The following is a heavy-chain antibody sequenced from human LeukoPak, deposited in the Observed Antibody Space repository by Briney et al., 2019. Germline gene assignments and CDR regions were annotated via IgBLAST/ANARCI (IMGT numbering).Heavy chain of an antibody. CDR2: IYSSGST. Sequence: PSETLSLTCTVSAGSISSYYWSWIRQPPGKGLEWIGYIYSSGSTNYNPSLKSRVTISIDTSKNQFSLKLSSVTAADTAVYYCARHSSSSWFYFDYWGQGPLVTVSS. CDR3: ARHSSSSWFYFDY. J-gene: IGHJ4*02. CDR1: AGSISSYY. D-gene: IGHD6-13*01. V-gene: IGHV4-59*08.